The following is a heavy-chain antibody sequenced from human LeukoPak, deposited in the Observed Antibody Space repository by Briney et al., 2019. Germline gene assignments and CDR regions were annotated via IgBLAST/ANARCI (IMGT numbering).Heavy chain of an antibody. V-gene: IGHV3-23*01. CDR1: GFTFSTYA. Sequence: GGSLRLSCAASGFTFSTYAMTWVRQAPGKGLEWVSSISTSVGNTYYADSVKGRFTISRDNSNNTLYLQMNSLTAEDTAVYYCAKRAELGGFDPWGQGTVVTVSS. CDR3: AKRAELGGFDP. D-gene: IGHD1-7*01. J-gene: IGHJ5*02. CDR2: ISTSVGNT.